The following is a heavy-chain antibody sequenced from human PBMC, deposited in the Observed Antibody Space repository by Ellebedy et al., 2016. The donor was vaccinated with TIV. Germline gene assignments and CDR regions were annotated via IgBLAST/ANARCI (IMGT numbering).Heavy chain of an antibody. D-gene: IGHD3-22*01. J-gene: IGHJ4*02. CDR3: SKGTSSGFNYDRVGSEY. V-gene: IGHV3-23*01. CDR1: GFTFGSFA. Sequence: GGSLRPSCAASGFTFGSFAMHWVRQAPGKGLEWLSVISGGGDRTYDPDSVKGRFTITRDNSKNTLYLQMDRLRAEDTAVYYCSKGTSSGFNYDRVGSEYWGQGTLVTVSS. CDR2: ISGGGDRT.